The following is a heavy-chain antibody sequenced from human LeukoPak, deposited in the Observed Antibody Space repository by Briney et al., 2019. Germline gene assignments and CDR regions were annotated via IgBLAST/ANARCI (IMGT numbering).Heavy chain of an antibody. D-gene: IGHD3-9*01. Sequence: GGSLRLSCAASGFTFSSYSMNWVRQAPGKGLEWVSSISSSSSYIYYADSVKGRFTISRDNSKNTLYLQMNSLRAEDTAVYYCAKPNDILMIDAFDIWGQGTMVTVSS. CDR2: ISSSSSYI. V-gene: IGHV3-21*01. CDR3: AKPNDILMIDAFDI. J-gene: IGHJ3*02. CDR1: GFTFSSYS.